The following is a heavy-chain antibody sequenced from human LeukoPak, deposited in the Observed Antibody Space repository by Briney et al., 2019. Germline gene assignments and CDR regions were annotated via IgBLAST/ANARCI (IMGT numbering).Heavy chain of an antibody. Sequence: ASVKVSCKASGYTFTIYGISWVRQAPGQGLEWMGWISAYNGNTNYAQKLQGRVTMTTDTSTSTAYMELRSLRSDDTAVYYCARVKPRWNWFDPWGQGTLVTVSS. CDR3: ARVKPRWNWFDP. V-gene: IGHV1-18*01. CDR1: GYTFTIYG. D-gene: IGHD3-16*02. CDR2: ISAYNGNT. J-gene: IGHJ5*02.